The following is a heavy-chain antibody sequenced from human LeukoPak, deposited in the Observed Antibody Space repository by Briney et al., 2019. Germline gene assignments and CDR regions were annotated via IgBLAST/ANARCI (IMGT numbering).Heavy chain of an antibody. Sequence: SETLSLTCTVSGGSINSYYWSWIRQPPGKGLEWIGYMYYSGSTNYNPSLRSRVTISVDTSKNQFSLKLSSVTAADTAVYYCARNLGSGWYYDYWGQGILVTVSS. D-gene: IGHD6-19*01. CDR1: GGSINSYY. V-gene: IGHV4-59*08. CDR2: MYYSGST. CDR3: ARNLGSGWYYDY. J-gene: IGHJ4*02.